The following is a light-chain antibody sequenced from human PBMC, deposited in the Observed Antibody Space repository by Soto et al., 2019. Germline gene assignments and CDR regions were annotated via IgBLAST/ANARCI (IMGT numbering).Light chain of an antibody. CDR3: QQYNSYSWT. CDR1: QSISSW. V-gene: IGKV1-5*03. Sequence: DIQMTQSPSTLSASVGDRVTITCRASQSISSWLAWYQQKPGKAPKLLIYKASSLESGVPSRFSGSGSGTEFTLPISSLQPDDFATYYCQQYNSYSWTFGQGTRWISN. CDR2: KAS. J-gene: IGKJ1*01.